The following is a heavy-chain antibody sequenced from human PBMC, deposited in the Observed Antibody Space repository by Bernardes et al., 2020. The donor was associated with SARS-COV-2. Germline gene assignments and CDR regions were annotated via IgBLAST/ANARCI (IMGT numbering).Heavy chain of an antibody. CDR3: ARDLDCSGGSCYLMGAFDI. J-gene: IGHJ3*02. CDR1: GFTFSSYG. Sequence: GGSLRLSCAASGFTFSSYGMHWVRQAPGKGLEWVAVIWYDGSNKYYADSVKGRFTISRDNSKNTLYLQMNSLRAEDTAVYYCARDLDCSGGSCYLMGAFDIWGQGTMVTVSS. CDR2: IWYDGSNK. V-gene: IGHV3-33*08. D-gene: IGHD2-15*01.